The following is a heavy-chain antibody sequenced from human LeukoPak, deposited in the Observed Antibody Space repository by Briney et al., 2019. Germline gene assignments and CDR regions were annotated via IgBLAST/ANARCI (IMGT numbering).Heavy chain of an antibody. CDR1: GGSISGYY. D-gene: IGHD2-21*02. CDR2: IHSTGSS. Sequence: SETLSLTCSVSGGSISGYYWGCFRQAAGKGLEWIGRIHSTGSSSYNPSLKSRLTMSIDTSRNQFSLKLSSMTAADTAIYYCAREHPTAIATDYWGQGTLVTVSS. J-gene: IGHJ4*02. CDR3: AREHPTAIATDY. V-gene: IGHV4-4*07.